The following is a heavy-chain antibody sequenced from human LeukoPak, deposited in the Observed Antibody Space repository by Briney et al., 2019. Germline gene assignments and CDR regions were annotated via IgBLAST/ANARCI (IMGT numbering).Heavy chain of an antibody. CDR1: GGSISSSSYY. CDR3: ARRYFDL. V-gene: IGHV3-7*01. J-gene: IGHJ2*01. CDR2: IKEDGSEK. Sequence: PSETLSLTCTVSGGSISSSSYYWGWIRQPPGKGLEWVANIKEDGSEKYYVDSLKGRFTISRDNAKNSLYLQMNSLRAEDTAVYYCARRYFDLWGRGTLVTVSS.